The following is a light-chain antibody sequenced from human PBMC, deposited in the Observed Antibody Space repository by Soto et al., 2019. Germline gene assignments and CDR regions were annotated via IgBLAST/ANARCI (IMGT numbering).Light chain of an antibody. V-gene: IGKV1-5*01. Sequence: DIQMTQSASTLSASVGHRGTITCRASQSISSWLAWYKQKPGKAPKLLIYDASSLESGVPSRFSGSGSGTEFTLTISSLQPDDFATYYCQQYNSYSRTFGQGTKVDI. CDR1: QSISSW. J-gene: IGKJ1*01. CDR2: DAS. CDR3: QQYNSYSRT.